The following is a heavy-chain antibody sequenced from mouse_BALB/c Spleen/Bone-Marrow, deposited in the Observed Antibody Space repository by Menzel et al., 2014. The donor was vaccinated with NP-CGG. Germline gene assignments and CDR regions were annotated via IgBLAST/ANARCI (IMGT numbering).Heavy chain of an antibody. CDR3: APYYYGSSLFAY. Sequence: VQLKHSGAELVKPGASVKLSCTASGFNIKDTYMHWVKQRPEQGLEWIGRIDPANGNTKYDPKFQGKATTTADTSSNTAYLQLSSLTSEDTAVYYCAPYYYGSSLFAYWGQGTLVTVSA. D-gene: IGHD1-1*01. V-gene: IGHV14-3*02. CDR1: GFNIKDTY. J-gene: IGHJ3*01. CDR2: IDPANGNT.